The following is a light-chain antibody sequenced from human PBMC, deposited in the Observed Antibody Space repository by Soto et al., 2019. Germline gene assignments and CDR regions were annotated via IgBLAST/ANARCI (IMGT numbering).Light chain of an antibody. Sequence: EIVLTQSPGTLSLSPGERATLSCRASQSVSSSSLAWYQQKRGQAPRLLIHDASSRATGIPDRFSGSGSGTDFTLTISRLEPEDFAVYYCQQRSNWPPRLTFGGGTKVDIK. J-gene: IGKJ4*01. V-gene: IGKV3D-20*02. CDR2: DAS. CDR1: QSVSSSS. CDR3: QQRSNWPPRLT.